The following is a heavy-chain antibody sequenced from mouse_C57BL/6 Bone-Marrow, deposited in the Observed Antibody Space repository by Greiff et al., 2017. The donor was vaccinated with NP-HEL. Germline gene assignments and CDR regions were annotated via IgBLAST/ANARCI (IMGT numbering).Heavy chain of an antibody. J-gene: IGHJ2*01. D-gene: IGHD2-1*01. CDR1: GYTFTDYY. V-gene: IGHV1-84*01. CDR2: IYPGGGNT. Sequence: QVQLKESGPELVKPGASVKISCKASGYTFTDYYINWVKQRPGQGLEWIGWIYPGGGNTKYNEKIKGKATLTVDTSSSTAYMQLSLLTSEASAVYFCATYSGNGGYFYYWGQGTTLTVSS. CDR3: ATYSGNGGYFYY.